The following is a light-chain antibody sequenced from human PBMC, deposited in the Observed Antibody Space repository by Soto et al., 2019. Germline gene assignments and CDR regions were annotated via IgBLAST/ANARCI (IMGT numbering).Light chain of an antibody. Sequence: SYELTQPPSVSVAPGKTARITCGENNIGSKSVHWYQQKPGQAPVLVIYYDSDRPSGIPERFSGSNSGNTATLTISRVEAGDEADYYCQVWDSSNDHVLFGGGTQLTVL. V-gene: IGLV3-21*04. CDR3: QVWDSSNDHVL. J-gene: IGLJ2*01. CDR2: YDS. CDR1: NIGSKS.